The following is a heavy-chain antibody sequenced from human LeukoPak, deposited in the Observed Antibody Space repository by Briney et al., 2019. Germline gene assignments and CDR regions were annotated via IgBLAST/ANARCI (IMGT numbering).Heavy chain of an antibody. D-gene: IGHD5-24*01. V-gene: IGHV3-7*01. CDR3: AKDVSRWLSYYGMDV. CDR2: IKYDGIDK. J-gene: IGHJ6*02. Sequence: EAGGSLRLSCAASGFIFTDYWMNWVRQAPGKGQEWVAMIKYDGIDKKYLDSVKGRFTISRDNAKNSLYLEMNSLRAEDTAMYYCAKDVSRWLSYYGMDVWGQGTTVTVSS. CDR1: GFIFTDYW.